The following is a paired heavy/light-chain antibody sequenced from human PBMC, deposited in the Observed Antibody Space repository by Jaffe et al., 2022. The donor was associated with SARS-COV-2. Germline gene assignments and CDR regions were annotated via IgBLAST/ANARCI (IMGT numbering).Heavy chain of an antibody. CDR2: IHTSENT. CDR1: GGSISSGNYY. J-gene: IGHJ6*02. Sequence: QVQLQESGPGLVRPSQTLSLTCTVSGGSISSGNYYWSWIRQPAGEGLEWIGHIHTSENTGYNPSLKSRVTISVDTSKNQFSLKLSSVTAADTAIYYCARDRGRTAYYYGLDVWGQGTTVTVSS. V-gene: IGHV4-61*02. D-gene: IGHD3-16*01. CDR3: ARDRGRTAYYYGLDV.
Light chain of an antibody. CDR3: QQTYSTPYT. Sequence: DIQMTQSPSSLSASVGDRVTITCRTSQSINSYLNWYQQKPGKAPNLLIYAASTLQSGVPSRFSGSGSGTDFTLTIKSLQPEDFSTYYCQQTYSTPYTFGQGTKLEIK. V-gene: IGKV1-39*01. J-gene: IGKJ2*01. CDR1: QSINSY. CDR2: AAS.